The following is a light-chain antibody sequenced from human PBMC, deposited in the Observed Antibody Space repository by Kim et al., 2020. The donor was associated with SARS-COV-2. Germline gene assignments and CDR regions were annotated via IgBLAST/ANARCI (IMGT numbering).Light chain of an antibody. J-gene: IGKJ4*01. CDR1: QSVSSN. CDR2: GAS. V-gene: IGKV3-15*01. CDR3: QQYNNWPPLLT. Sequence: PEERATLSCRASQSVSSNLAWYQQKPGQAPRLLIYGASTRATGIPARFSGSGSGTEFTLTISSLQSEDFAVYYCQQYNNWPPLLTFGGGTKVDIK.